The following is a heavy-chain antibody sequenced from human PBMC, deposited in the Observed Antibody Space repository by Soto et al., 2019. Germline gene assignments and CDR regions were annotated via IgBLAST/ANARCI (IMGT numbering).Heavy chain of an antibody. D-gene: IGHD3-22*01. CDR3: ARGDDFYDSSGYYY. J-gene: IGHJ4*02. CDR2: ISHDVTNQ. V-gene: IGHV3-30-3*01. CDR1: GFTFSNYA. Sequence: GGSLRLSCVASGFTFSNYAMHWVRQTPGKGLEWVAVISHDVTNQYYADSVKGRFTISRDNSKNTLYLQMNSLRAEDTAVYYCARGDDFYDSSGYYYWGQGTLVTVSS.